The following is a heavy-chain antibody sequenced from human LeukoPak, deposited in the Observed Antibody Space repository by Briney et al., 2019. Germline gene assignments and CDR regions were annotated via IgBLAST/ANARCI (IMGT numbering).Heavy chain of an antibody. D-gene: IGHD3-22*01. CDR2: INHSGST. CDR3: ARLVVGQGSWFDP. V-gene: IGHV4-34*01. J-gene: IGHJ5*02. CDR1: GGSFSGYY. Sequence: KPSETLSLTCAVYGGSFSGYYWSWIRQPPGKGLEWIGEINHSGSTNYNPSLKSRVTISVDTSKNQFSLKLSSVTAADTAVYYCARLVVGQGSWFDPWGQGTLVTVSS.